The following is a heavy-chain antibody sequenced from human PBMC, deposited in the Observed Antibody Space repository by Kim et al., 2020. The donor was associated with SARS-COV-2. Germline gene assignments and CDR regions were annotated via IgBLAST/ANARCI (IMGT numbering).Heavy chain of an antibody. J-gene: IGHJ4*02. Sequence: DSAKGRCTISRDNSKNTLYLQMNRLRAEDTAVYYCARDTPYDSSGYYLDYWGQGTLVTVSS. V-gene: IGHV3-30*01. D-gene: IGHD3-22*01. CDR3: ARDTPYDSSGYYLDY.